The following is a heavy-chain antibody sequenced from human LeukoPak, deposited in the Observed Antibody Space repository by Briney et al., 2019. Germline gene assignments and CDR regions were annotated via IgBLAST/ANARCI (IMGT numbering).Heavy chain of an antibody. CDR3: ASLRGYCSGGSCYSHFDY. J-gene: IGHJ4*02. V-gene: IGHV1-69*01. CDR1: GGTFSSYA. CDR2: IIPIFGTA. Sequence: SVNVSCTASGGTFSSYAISWVRQAPGQGLEWMGGIIPIFGTANYAQKFQGRVTITADESTSTAYMELSSLRSEDTAVYYCASLRGYCSGGSCYSHFDYWGQGTLVTVSS. D-gene: IGHD2-15*01.